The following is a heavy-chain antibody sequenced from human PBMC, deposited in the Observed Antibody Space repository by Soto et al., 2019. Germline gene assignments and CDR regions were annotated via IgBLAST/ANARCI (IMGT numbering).Heavy chain of an antibody. J-gene: IGHJ6*02. V-gene: IGHV1-69*01. Sequence: QVQLVQSGAEVKKPGSSVKVSCKASGGTFSSYAISWVRQAPGQGLEWMGGIIPIFGTANYAQKFQGRVTITADESTSTAYMELSSLRSEDTAVYYCARDTFGYSSGGHYYYGMDVWGQGTTVTVSS. CDR2: IIPIFGTA. D-gene: IGHD6-19*01. CDR3: ARDTFGYSSGGHYYYGMDV. CDR1: GGTFSSYA.